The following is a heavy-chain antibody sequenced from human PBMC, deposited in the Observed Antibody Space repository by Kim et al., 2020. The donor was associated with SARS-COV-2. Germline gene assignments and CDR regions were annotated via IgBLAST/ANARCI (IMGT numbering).Heavy chain of an antibody. D-gene: IGHD3-10*01. CDR2: ISAYNGNT. Sequence: ASVKVSCKASGYTFTSYGISWVRQAPGQGLEWMGWISAYNGNTNYAQKLQGRVTMTTDTSTSTAYMELRSLRSDDTAVYYCARDFMVRGVILHYYHGMDVWGQGTTVTVSS. J-gene: IGHJ6*02. V-gene: IGHV1-18*04. CDR1: GYTFTSYG. CDR3: ARDFMVRGVILHYYHGMDV.